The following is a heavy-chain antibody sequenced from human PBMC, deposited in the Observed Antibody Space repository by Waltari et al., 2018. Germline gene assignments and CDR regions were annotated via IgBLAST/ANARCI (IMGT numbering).Heavy chain of an antibody. CDR2: ISSSSSYI. D-gene: IGHD6-13*01. J-gene: IGHJ6*03. CDR3: ARCLRSSSWYPKMDYMDV. CDR1: GFTFSSYS. Sequence: EVQLVESGGGLVKPGGSLRLSCAASGFTFSSYSMNWVRQAPGKGLEWVSSISSSSSYIYYADSVKGRFTISRDNAKNSLYLQMNSLRAEDTAVYYCARCLRSSSWYPKMDYMDVWGKGTTVTVSS. V-gene: IGHV3-21*01.